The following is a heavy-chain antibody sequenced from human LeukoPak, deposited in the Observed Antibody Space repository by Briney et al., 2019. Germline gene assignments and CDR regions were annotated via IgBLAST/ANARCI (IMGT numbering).Heavy chain of an antibody. J-gene: IGHJ6*03. CDR2: IKQDGSEK. CDR1: GFTFNSYW. D-gene: IGHD3-22*01. V-gene: IGHV3-7*01. CDR3: ARDGRHSSGFNYYYYYYMDV. Sequence: GGSLRLSCAASGFTFNSYWMSWVRQAPGKGMEWVANIKQDGSEKYYVGSVKGRFTISRDNAENSLYLQMNSLRAEDTAVYYCARDGRHSSGFNYYYYYYMDVWGKGTTVTVSS.